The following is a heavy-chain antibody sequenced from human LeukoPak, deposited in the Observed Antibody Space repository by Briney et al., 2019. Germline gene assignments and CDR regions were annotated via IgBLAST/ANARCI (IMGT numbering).Heavy chain of an antibody. CDR3: ARGQDGGLGELSTPSNFDY. D-gene: IGHD3-16*02. Sequence: SETLSLTCAVYGGSFSGYYWSWIRQPPGKGLEWIGEINHSGSTNYNPSLKGRVTISVDTSKNQFSLKLSSVTAADTAVYYCARGQDGGLGELSTPSNFDYWGQGTLVTVSS. CDR2: INHSGST. J-gene: IGHJ4*02. CDR1: GGSFSGYY. V-gene: IGHV4-34*01.